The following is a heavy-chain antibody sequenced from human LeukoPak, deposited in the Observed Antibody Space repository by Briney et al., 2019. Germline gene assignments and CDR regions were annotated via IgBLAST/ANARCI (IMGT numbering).Heavy chain of an antibody. CDR2: ISGSGGST. Sequence: TGGSLRLSCAASGFTFSSYAMSWVRQAPGKGLKWVSAISGSGGSTYYADSVKGRFTISRDNSKNTLYLQMNSLRAEDTAVYYCAKDPDYDILTGYYSSYYFDYWGQGTLVTVSS. CDR1: GFTFSSYA. CDR3: AKDPDYDILTGYYSSYYFDY. D-gene: IGHD3-9*01. V-gene: IGHV3-23*01. J-gene: IGHJ4*02.